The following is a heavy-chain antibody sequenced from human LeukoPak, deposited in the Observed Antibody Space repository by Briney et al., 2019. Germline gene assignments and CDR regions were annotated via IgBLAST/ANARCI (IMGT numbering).Heavy chain of an antibody. CDR2: IYYSGSI. J-gene: IGHJ4*02. D-gene: IGHD5-18*01. Sequence: SETLSLTCAVSGYSISSSNYWAWIRQPPGKGLEWIGHIYYSGSIYYNPSLKSRVTISVDTSKNQFSLKLSSVTAADTAVYYCARDGIQLWFDNWGQGTLVTVSS. V-gene: IGHV4-28*03. CDR1: GYSISSSNY. CDR3: ARDGIQLWFDN.